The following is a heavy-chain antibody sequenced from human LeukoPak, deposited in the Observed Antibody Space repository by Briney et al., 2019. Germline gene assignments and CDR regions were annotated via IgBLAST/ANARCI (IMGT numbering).Heavy chain of an antibody. Sequence: GGSLRLSCAASGFTFSSYEMNWVRQAPGKGLEWVSAIAGGGGGTYYADSVKGRFTVSRDNSKNTLYLQMNSLRADDTAVYYCAKVYCSSASCPGDYWGQGTLVTVSS. CDR3: AKVYCSSASCPGDY. D-gene: IGHD2-2*01. CDR1: GFTFSSYE. V-gene: IGHV3-23*01. J-gene: IGHJ4*02. CDR2: IAGGGGGT.